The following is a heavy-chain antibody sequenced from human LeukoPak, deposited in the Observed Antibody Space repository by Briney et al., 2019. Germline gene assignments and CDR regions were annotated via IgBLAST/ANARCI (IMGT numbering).Heavy chain of an antibody. CDR1: GGSFSGYY. Sequence: PSETLSLTCAVYGGSFSGYYWSWIRQPPGKGLEWIGEINHSGSTNYNPSLKSRVTISVDTSKNQFSLKLSSVTAADTAVYYCARPRGGSGSYYNDAFDIWGQGTMVTVSS. J-gene: IGHJ3*02. CDR2: INHSGST. V-gene: IGHV4-34*01. CDR3: ARPRGGSGSYYNDAFDI. D-gene: IGHD3-10*01.